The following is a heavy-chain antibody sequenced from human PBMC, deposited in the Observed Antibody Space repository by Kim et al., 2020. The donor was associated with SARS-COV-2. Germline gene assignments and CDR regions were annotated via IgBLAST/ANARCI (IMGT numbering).Heavy chain of an antibody. D-gene: IGHD6-13*01. V-gene: IGHV1-69*04. CDR2: IIPILGIA. J-gene: IGHJ6*02. Sequence: SVKVSCKASGGTFSSYAISWVRQAPGQGLEWMGRIIPILGIANYAQKFQGRVTITADKSTSTAYMELSSLRSEDTAVYYCAREYSSSWYPSAGADVWGQGTTVTVSS. CDR3: AREYSSSWYPSAGADV. CDR1: GGTFSSYA.